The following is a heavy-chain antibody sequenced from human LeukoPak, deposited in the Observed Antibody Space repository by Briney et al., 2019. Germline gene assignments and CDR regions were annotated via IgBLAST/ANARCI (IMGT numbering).Heavy chain of an antibody. Sequence: PSETLSLTCAVYGGSFSGYYWSWIRQPPGKGLEWIGEINHSGSTNYNPSLKSRVTISVDTSKNQFSLKLSSVTAADTAVYYCAGGRTAKHFDYWGQGTLVTVSS. CDR1: GGSFSGYY. V-gene: IGHV4-34*01. CDR2: INHSGST. CDR3: AGGRTAKHFDY. J-gene: IGHJ4*02. D-gene: IGHD2-21*02.